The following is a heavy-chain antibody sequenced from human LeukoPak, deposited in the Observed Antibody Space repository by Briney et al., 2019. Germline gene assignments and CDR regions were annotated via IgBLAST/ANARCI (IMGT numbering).Heavy chain of an antibody. CDR2: IIPILGIA. D-gene: IGHD3-22*01. CDR1: GGTFSSYA. Sequence: GASVKVSCKASGGTFSSYAISWVRQAPGQGLEWMGRIIPILGIANYAQKFQGRVTITADKSTSTAYMELSSLRSEDTAVYYCARSRDYYDSSGYYWGQGTLVTVSS. V-gene: IGHV1-69*04. J-gene: IGHJ4*02. CDR3: ARSRDYYDSSGYY.